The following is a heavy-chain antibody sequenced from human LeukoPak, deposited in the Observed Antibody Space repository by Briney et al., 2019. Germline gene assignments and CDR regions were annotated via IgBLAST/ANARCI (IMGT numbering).Heavy chain of an antibody. CDR2: IWYDGSNK. V-gene: IGHV3-33*01. Sequence: GGSLRLSCAASGFTFSSYGMHWVRQAPGKGLEWVAVIWYDGSNKYYADSVKGRFTISRDNSKNTLYLRMNSLRAEDTAVYYCARDGVMAGTRSGMDVWGQGTTVTVSS. J-gene: IGHJ6*02. CDR3: ARDGVMAGTRSGMDV. D-gene: IGHD6-19*01. CDR1: GFTFSSYG.